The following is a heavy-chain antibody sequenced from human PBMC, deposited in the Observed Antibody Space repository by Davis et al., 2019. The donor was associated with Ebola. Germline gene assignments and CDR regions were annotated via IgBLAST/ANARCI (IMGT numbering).Heavy chain of an antibody. CDR3: ARAQGYCSSTSCLTGIDY. Sequence: GGSLRLSCAASGFTFSSYGMHWVRQAPGKGLEWVAVIWYDGSNKYYADSVKGRFTISRDNSKNTLYLQMNSLRAEDTAVYYCARAQGYCSSTSCLTGIDYWGQGTLVTVSS. D-gene: IGHD2-2*01. J-gene: IGHJ4*02. V-gene: IGHV3-33*08. CDR1: GFTFSSYG. CDR2: IWYDGSNK.